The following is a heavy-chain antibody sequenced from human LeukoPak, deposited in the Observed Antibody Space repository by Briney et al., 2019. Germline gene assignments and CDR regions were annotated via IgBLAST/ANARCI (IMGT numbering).Heavy chain of an antibody. CDR3: ARVHNSGWPYYFDY. Sequence: SGPTLVNPTQTLTLTCTFSGFSLSSRGMCVSWIRQPPGKALEWLARIDWEDDKYYSTSLKTRLTISKDTSKNQVVLTMTNMDPVDTATYYCARVHNSGWPYYFDYWGQGTLVTVSS. D-gene: IGHD6-19*01. CDR1: GFSLSSRGMC. J-gene: IGHJ4*02. V-gene: IGHV2-70*11. CDR2: IDWEDDK.